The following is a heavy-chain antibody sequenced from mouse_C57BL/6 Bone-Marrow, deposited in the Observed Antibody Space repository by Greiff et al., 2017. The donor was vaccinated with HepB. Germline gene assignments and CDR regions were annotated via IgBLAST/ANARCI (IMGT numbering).Heavy chain of an antibody. Sequence: EVKVVESGPGLAKPSQTLSLTCSVTGYSITSDYWNWIRKFPGNKLESMGYISYSGSTYYNPSLKSRISITRDTSKNQYYLQLNSVTTEDTATYYCARGPPYDGYGYFDVWGTGTTVTVSS. J-gene: IGHJ1*03. CDR3: ARGPPYDGYGYFDV. D-gene: IGHD2-3*01. CDR1: GYSITSDY. CDR2: ISYSGST. V-gene: IGHV3-8*01.